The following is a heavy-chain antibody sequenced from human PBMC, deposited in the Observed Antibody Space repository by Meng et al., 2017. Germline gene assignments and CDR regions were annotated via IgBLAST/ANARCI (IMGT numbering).Heavy chain of an antibody. V-gene: IGHV1-69*06. Sequence: QVQLVWFGSVRTTPGSMVKVSGKGSGGTFSRYAISCVRQAPVKGLEWMGGIIPIFGTANYAQKFRGRVTITADKSTSTAYMELSSLRSEDTAVYYCASGPLEGMATIRGLDYWGQGTLVTVSS. D-gene: IGHD5-24*01. CDR3: ASGPLEGMATIRGLDY. CDR2: IIPIFGTA. CDR1: GGTFSRYA. J-gene: IGHJ4*02.